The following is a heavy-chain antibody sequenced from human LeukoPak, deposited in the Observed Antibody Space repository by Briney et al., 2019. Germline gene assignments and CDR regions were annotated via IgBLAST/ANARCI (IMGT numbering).Heavy chain of an antibody. Sequence: PGGSLRLSCAVSGFTFSDHFLDWVRQAPGKGLEWVCRSRSKAKSYTTEYAASVKGRFTISRDDSKNSLYLQMNSLKTEDTAVYYCVRVGSVAGSDYLDYWGQGTLVTVSS. D-gene: IGHD6-19*01. J-gene: IGHJ4*02. CDR1: GFTFSDHF. V-gene: IGHV3-72*01. CDR3: VRVGSVAGSDYLDY. CDR2: SRSKAKSYTT.